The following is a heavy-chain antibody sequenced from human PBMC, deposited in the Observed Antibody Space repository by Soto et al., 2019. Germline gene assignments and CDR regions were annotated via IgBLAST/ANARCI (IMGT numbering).Heavy chain of an antibody. V-gene: IGHV3-21*01. CDR1: GFTFSSYS. J-gene: IGHJ6*03. CDR2: ISSSSSYI. CDR3: ARAPLLYFDWPHYYYYMDV. Sequence: PGGSLRLSCAASGFTFSSYSMNWVRQAPGKGLEWVSSISSSSSYIYYADSVKGRFTISRDNAKNSLYLQMNSLRAEDTAVYYCARAPLLYFDWPHYYYYMDVWGKRTTVTGSS. D-gene: IGHD3-9*01.